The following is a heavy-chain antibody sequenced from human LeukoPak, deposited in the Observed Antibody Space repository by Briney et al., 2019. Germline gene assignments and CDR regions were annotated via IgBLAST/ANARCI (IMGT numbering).Heavy chain of an antibody. V-gene: IGHV4-61*01. D-gene: IGHD6-13*01. CDR2: MSNSGHS. J-gene: IGHJ4*02. CDR1: GDSVSSGKYY. CDR3: ARVSAAGTGPDS. Sequence: SPSETLSLTCTVSGDSVSSGKYYWSWIRQPPGKGLEWIGFMSNSGHSDSTPSLKSRVTISLDTSKNQFSLKLNSVTAADTAVYYCARVSAAGTGPDSWGQGTLVTVSS.